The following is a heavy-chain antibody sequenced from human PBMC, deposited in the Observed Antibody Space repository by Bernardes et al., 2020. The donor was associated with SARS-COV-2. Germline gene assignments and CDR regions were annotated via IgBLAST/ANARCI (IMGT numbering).Heavy chain of an antibody. Sequence: GGSLRLSCAASGFTFDDYTMHWIRQAPGKGLEWVSLINWDGTNTYYADSVGGRFTISRDNRKSSLYLHMNSLRPEDTALYYCATGNTNHDYTNPLYGIDHWGQGTLVTVSS. V-gene: IGHV3-43*01. J-gene: IGHJ4*02. D-gene: IGHD4-4*01. CDR2: INWDGTNT. CDR1: GFTFDDYT. CDR3: ATGNTNHDYTNPLYGIDH.